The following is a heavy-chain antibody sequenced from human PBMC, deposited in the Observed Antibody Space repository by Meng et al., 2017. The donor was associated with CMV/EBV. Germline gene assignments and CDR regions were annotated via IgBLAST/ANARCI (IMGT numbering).Heavy chain of an antibody. V-gene: IGHV1-69*02. D-gene: IGHD3-22*01. CDR3: ARVIGSGYYHDY. J-gene: IGHJ4*02. Sequence: SVKVSCKASGGTFSSYTISWVRQVPGQGLEWMGRIIPILGIANYAQKFQGRVTITADKSTSTAYMELSSLRSEDTAMYYCARVIGSGYYHDYWGQGTLVTVSS. CDR1: GGTFSSYT. CDR2: IIPILGIA.